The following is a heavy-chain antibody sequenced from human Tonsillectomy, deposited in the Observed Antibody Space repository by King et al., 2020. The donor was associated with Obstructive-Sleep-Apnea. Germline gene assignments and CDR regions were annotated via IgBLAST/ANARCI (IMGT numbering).Heavy chain of an antibody. D-gene: IGHD6-13*01. CDR2: IYYSGST. CDR1: GGSISTFY. V-gene: IGHV4-59*01. CDR3: ARDPSYSSNWGVYFDH. J-gene: IGHJ4*02. Sequence: VQLQESGPGLVKPSETLSLTCTVSGGSISTFYWHWIRQPPGKRLEWIGYIYYSGSTNSNHSLKSRVSISVDTSKTKFSLKLSPVTAADTAVYYCARDPSYSSNWGVYFDHWGQGTLVTVSS.